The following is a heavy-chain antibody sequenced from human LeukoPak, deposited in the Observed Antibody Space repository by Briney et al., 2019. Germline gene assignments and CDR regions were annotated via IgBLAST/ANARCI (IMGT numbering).Heavy chain of an antibody. Sequence: SETLSLTCTVSGGSISSYYWSWIRQPPGKGLEWIGYIYYSGSTNYNPSLKSRVTISVDTSKNQFSLKLSSVTAADTAVYYCARYGSGSHSMNWFDPWGQGTLVTVSS. CDR3: ARYGSGSHSMNWFDP. D-gene: IGHD3-10*01. CDR2: IYYSGST. CDR1: GGSISSYY. J-gene: IGHJ5*02. V-gene: IGHV4-59*01.